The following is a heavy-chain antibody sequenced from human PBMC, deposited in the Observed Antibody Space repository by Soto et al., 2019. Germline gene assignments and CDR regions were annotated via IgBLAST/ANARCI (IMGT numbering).Heavy chain of an antibody. Sequence: SETLSLTCIVSGDSVTSGSYYWTWLRQPPGKGLEWIGYISYTGRTKYNPSLQSRVTISVDASKNDFSLNLSSVTAADTAVYFCAREWGLLPYYVMNVWGHGTAVTVSS. D-gene: IGHD7-27*01. V-gene: IGHV4-61*03. CDR3: AREWGLLPYYVMNV. CDR2: ISYTGRT. J-gene: IGHJ6*02. CDR1: GDSVTSGSYY.